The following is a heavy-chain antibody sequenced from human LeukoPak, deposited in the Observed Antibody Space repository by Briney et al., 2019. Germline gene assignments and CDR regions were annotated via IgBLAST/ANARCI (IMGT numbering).Heavy chain of an antibody. V-gene: IGHV4-39*07. CDR2: IYYSGST. D-gene: IGHD3-3*01. CDR1: GGSISSYY. CDR3: ARGAHYDFWSGYLNWFDP. Sequence: SETLSLTCTVSGGSISSYYWGWIRQPPGKGLEWIGSIYYSGSTYYNPSLKSRVTISVDTSKNQFSLKLSSVTAADTAVYYCARGAHYDFWSGYLNWFDPWGQGTLVTVSS. J-gene: IGHJ5*02.